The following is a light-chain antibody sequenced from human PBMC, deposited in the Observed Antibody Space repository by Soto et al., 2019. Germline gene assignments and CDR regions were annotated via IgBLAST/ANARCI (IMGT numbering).Light chain of an antibody. CDR2: EVD. J-gene: IGLJ1*01. Sequence: QSALTQPASVSGSPGQAITISCSGSSSDIGTYNFVSWYQHLPGKAPQLIIFEVDNRPSGVSDRFSASKSGNTASLTISGFQADDEAEYYCSSYTTTNSYVFGSGTKVTVL. CDR3: SSYTTTNSYV. CDR1: SSDIGTYNF. V-gene: IGLV2-14*01.